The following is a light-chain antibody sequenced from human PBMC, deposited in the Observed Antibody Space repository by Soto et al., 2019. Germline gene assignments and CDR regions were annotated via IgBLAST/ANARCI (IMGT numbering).Light chain of an antibody. J-gene: IGKJ1*01. CDR1: QSLLHSDGYNY. CDR3: MQALETQWT. Sequence: DIVMTQSPLSLPVTPGEPASISCRSSQSLLHSDGYNYLDWYLQKPGQSPQLLIFLGSNRASGVPDRFSGSGSDTDFTLKIRRVEAEDVGVYYCMQALETQWTFGQGTKVEIK. V-gene: IGKV2-28*01. CDR2: LGS.